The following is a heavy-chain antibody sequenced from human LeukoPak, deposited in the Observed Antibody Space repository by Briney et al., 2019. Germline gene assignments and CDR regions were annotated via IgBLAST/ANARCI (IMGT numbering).Heavy chain of an antibody. CDR1: GGSISSYY. Sequence: SETLSLTCTVSGGSISSYYWSWIRQPAGKGLEWIGRIYTSGSTNYNPSLKSRVTMSVDTSKNQFSLKLSSVTAADTAVYYCARVSHGYCSSTSCLAEFDYWGQGTLVTVSS. V-gene: IGHV4-4*07. D-gene: IGHD2-2*01. CDR3: ARVSHGYCSSTSCLAEFDY. CDR2: IYTSGST. J-gene: IGHJ4*02.